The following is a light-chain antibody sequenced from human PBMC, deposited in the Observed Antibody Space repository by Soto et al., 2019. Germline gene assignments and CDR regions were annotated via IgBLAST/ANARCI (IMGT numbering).Light chain of an antibody. Sequence: EIVMTQSPATLSVFPGDRATLSCRASQSVGVNVAWFQQRPGQAPRLLIYAASARVVGIPARFRGGGSGTEFTLTISSLQSEDFALYYWQQYNNWPPYTFGQGTKLEIK. CDR1: QSVGVN. J-gene: IGKJ2*01. V-gene: IGKV3-15*01. CDR2: AAS. CDR3: QQYNNWPPYT.